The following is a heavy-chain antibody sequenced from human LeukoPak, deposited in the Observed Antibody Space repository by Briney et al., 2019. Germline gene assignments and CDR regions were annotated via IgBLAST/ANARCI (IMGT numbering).Heavy chain of an antibody. CDR3: ARDYPPGGSGAIDY. CDR2: ISDTGRLS. D-gene: IGHD1-26*01. Sequence: GGSLRLSCAASGFTFSSSAMSWVRQAPGKGLEWVAAISDTGRLSYRADSVNGRFTISRDNSKNTLALQMNSLRAEDTAVYYCARDYPPGGSGAIDYRGQGNLVTGSS. J-gene: IGHJ4*02. V-gene: IGHV3-23*01. CDR1: GFTFSSSA.